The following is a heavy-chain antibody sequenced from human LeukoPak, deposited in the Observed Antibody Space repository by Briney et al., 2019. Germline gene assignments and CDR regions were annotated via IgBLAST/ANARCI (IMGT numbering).Heavy chain of an antibody. J-gene: IGHJ4*02. CDR1: GGSISSSSYY. D-gene: IGHD2-2*01. V-gene: IGHV4-39*01. CDR2: IYYSGST. Sequence: SETLSLTCTVSGGSISSSSYYWGWIRQPPGKGLEWIGSIYYSGSTYYNPSLKSRVTISVDTSKNQFSLTLSSVTAADTAVYYCARHRTPYCSSTSCYLDYFDYWGQGTLVTVSS. CDR3: ARHRTPYCSSTSCYLDYFDY.